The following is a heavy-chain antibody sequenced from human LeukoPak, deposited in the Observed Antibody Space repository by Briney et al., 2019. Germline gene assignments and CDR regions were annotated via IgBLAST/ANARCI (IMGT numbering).Heavy chain of an antibody. V-gene: IGHV3-53*01. CDR1: GFTVSSNY. CDR3: ARESTQGGIAAAGTDY. D-gene: IGHD6-13*01. CDR2: IYSGGST. J-gene: IGHJ4*02. Sequence: AGGSLRLSCAASGFTVSSNYMRWVRQAPGKGLEWVSVIYSGGSTYYADSVKGRFTISRDHSKNTLYLQMNSLRDEDTAVYDCARESTQGGIAAAGTDYWGQGTRVTVSS.